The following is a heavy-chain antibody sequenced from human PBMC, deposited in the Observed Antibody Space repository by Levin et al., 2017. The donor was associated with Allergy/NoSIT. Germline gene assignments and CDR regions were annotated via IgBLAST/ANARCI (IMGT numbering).Heavy chain of an antibody. CDR2: IYYSGST. CDR1: GGSISSYY. Sequence: SETLSLTCTVSGGSISSYYWSWIRQPPGKGLEWIGYIYYSGSTNYNPSLKSRVTISVDTSKNQFSLKLSSVTAADTAVYYCARDRRNYDILTGYYNSDGAFDIWGQGTMVTVSS. D-gene: IGHD3-9*01. J-gene: IGHJ3*02. CDR3: ARDRRNYDILTGYYNSDGAFDI. V-gene: IGHV4-59*01.